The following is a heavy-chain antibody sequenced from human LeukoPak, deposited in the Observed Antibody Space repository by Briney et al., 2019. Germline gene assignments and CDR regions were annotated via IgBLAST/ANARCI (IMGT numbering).Heavy chain of an antibody. Sequence: SETLSLTCAVSDVSISDYYWSWIRQPPGKGLEWIGYIYHTGDSNQNPSLKGRVTVTPDTPKNQVSLKVTSVTAADTAVYYCARHAFASPLDIWGQGTVVTVSS. V-gene: IGHV4-59*08. J-gene: IGHJ4*02. CDR1: DVSISDYY. D-gene: IGHD2-21*01. CDR2: IYHTGDS. CDR3: ARHAFASPLDI.